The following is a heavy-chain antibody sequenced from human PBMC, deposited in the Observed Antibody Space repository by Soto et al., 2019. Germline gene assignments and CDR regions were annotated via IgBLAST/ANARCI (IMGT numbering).Heavy chain of an antibody. CDR1: GGSISSYY. Sequence: SETLSLTCTVSGGSISSYYWSWIRQPPGKGLEWIGSIYYSGSTNYNPSLKSRVTISVDTSKNQFSLKLSSVTAADTAVYYCARERYYGMDVWGQGTTVTVSS. V-gene: IGHV4-59*01. J-gene: IGHJ6*02. CDR2: IYYSGST. CDR3: ARERYYGMDV.